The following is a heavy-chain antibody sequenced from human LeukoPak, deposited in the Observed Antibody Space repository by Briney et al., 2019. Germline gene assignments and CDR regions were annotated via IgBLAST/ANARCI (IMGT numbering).Heavy chain of an antibody. CDR2: IHYTGIT. V-gene: IGHV4-59*11. CDR1: GASISSHY. CDR3: ARVYDYGKFDF. J-gene: IGHJ4*02. Sequence: SETLSLTCTVSGASISSHYWSWIRQPPGRGLEWIGYIHYTGITSFDPSLKSRLTMSIDTSKSQFSLNLNSVTAADTAAYYCARVYDYGKFDFWGPGAPLTVSS. D-gene: IGHD4/OR15-4a*01.